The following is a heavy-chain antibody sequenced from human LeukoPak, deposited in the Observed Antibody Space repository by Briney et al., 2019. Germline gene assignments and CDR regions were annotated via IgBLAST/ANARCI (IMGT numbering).Heavy chain of an antibody. Sequence: PSETLSLTCAVYGESFSGYYWSWIRQPPGKGLEWIGEINHSGSTNHNPSLKSRVTISVDTSKNQFSLKLSSVTATDTAVYYCARDGGGVPAALDYWGQGTLVTVSS. CDR3: ARDGGGVPAALDY. CDR2: INHSGST. CDR1: GESFSGYY. J-gene: IGHJ4*02. V-gene: IGHV4-34*01. D-gene: IGHD2-2*01.